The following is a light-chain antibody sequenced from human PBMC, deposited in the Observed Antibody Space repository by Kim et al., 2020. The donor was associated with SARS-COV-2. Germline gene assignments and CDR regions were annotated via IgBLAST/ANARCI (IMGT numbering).Light chain of an antibody. CDR3: QQSYSTPIT. CDR1: QSISNF. J-gene: IGKJ5*01. Sequence: ASVGDRVTITCRASQSISNFLNWYQQKPGKAPKVLIYAASSLQSGVPSRFSGSGSGTDFTLTISSLQPEDFATYSCQQSYSTPITFGQGTRLEIK. V-gene: IGKV1-39*01. CDR2: AAS.